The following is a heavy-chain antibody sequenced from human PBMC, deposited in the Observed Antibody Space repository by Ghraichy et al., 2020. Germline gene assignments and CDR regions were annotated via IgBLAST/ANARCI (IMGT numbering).Heavy chain of an antibody. V-gene: IGHV3-23*01. CDR1: GFSFIRYA. D-gene: IGHD3-3*01. CDR2: ISGSAGST. Sequence: GGSLRLSCAASGFSFIRYAMSWVRQAPGKGLEWVSSISGSAGSTYYADSVKGRFTISRDNSKNTLFLQMNSLRAEDTAVYYCAKDPWQGIFRVVEIDYWGQGTLVTVSS. CDR3: AKDPWQGIFRVVEIDY. J-gene: IGHJ4*02.